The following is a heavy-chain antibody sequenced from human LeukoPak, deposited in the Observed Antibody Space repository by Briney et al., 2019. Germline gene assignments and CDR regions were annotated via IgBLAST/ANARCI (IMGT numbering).Heavy chain of an antibody. CDR2: ISGSGGST. Sequence: PGGSLRLSCAASGFTFSSYAMSWVRQAPGKGLEWVSAISGSGGSTYYADSVKGRFTISRDNSKNTLYLQMNSLRAEETAVYYCAKDRDWHTFFDYWGQGTLVTVSS. CDR3: AKDRDWHTFFDY. CDR1: GFTFSSYA. D-gene: IGHD2-2*02. J-gene: IGHJ4*02. V-gene: IGHV3-23*01.